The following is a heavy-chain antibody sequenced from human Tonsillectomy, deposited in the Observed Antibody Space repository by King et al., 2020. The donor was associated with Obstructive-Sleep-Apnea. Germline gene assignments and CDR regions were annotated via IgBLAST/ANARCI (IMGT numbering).Heavy chain of an antibody. CDR2: ISSVGSNK. CDR3: ASLVGATSWDAFDI. CDR1: GFTFSNYT. D-gene: IGHD1-26*01. Sequence: VQLVESGGGVVQPGRSLKLSCAASGFTFSNYTMHWVRQAPGNGLEWVAVISSVGSNKYYADSVKGLFTISRDNSKNTLYLRMNSLRAEDTAVYYCASLVGATSWDAFDIWGQGTVVSVSS. J-gene: IGHJ3*02. V-gene: IGHV3-30*04.